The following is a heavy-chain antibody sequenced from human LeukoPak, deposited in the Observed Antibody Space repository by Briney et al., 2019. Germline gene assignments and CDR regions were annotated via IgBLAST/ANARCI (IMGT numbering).Heavy chain of an antibody. D-gene: IGHD3-10*01. Sequence: SETPSLTCTVSGGSISSYYWSWIRQPPGKGLEWVGHIYYLGSTNYNPSLKSRVTISIDTSKNYFSLKLYSVIAADTAVYYCARDRPGSYWYFDLWGRGTLVTVSS. CDR2: IYYLGST. V-gene: IGHV4-59*01. CDR1: GGSISSYY. CDR3: ARDRPGSYWYFDL. J-gene: IGHJ2*01.